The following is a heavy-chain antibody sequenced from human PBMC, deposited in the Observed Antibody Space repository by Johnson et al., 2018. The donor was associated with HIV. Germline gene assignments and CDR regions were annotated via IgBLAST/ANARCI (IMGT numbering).Heavy chain of an antibody. Sequence: VQLVESGGGLVQPGGSLRLSCAASGFTFSSYAMSWVRQAPGKGLEWVSAISGSGGSTYYADSVKGRFPIPRDNSKNTLYLQMNSLGAEDTAVYYFAKPRTMIVVVIFDAFAIWGQGTMVTVSS. V-gene: IGHV3-23*04. D-gene: IGHD3-22*01. CDR3: AKPRTMIVVVIFDAFAI. CDR1: GFTFSSYA. J-gene: IGHJ3*02. CDR2: ISGSGGST.